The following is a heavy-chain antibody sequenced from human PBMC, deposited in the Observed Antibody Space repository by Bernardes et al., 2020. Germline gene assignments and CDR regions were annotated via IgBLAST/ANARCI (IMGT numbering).Heavy chain of an antibody. V-gene: IGHV7-4-1*01. D-gene: IGHD2-15*01. CDR1: GYTFTSYA. Sequence: ASVKVSCKASGYTFTSYAMNWVRQAPGQGLEWMGWINTNTGNPTYAQGFTGRFVFSLDTSVSTAYLQICSLKAEDTAVYYCARGRGYCSGGSCYPSRTASPRFDPWGQGTLVTVSS. J-gene: IGHJ5*02. CDR2: INTNTGNP. CDR3: ARGRGYCSGGSCYPSRTASPRFDP.